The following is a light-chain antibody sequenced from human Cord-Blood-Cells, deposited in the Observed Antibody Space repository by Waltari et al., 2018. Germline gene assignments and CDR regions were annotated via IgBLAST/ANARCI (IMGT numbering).Light chain of an antibody. V-gene: IGLV2-14*01. CDR3: SSYTSSSTWV. J-gene: IGLJ3*02. CDR1: SRDVGGYNY. Sequence: QSALTQPASVSGSPGQSITISCPGPSRDVGGYNYVSWYQQHPGKAPKLLIYDVRNRPSGVSNHCSGSKSGNTASLTISGRQAEDEADYYCSSYTSSSTWVFGGGTKLTVL. CDR2: DVR.